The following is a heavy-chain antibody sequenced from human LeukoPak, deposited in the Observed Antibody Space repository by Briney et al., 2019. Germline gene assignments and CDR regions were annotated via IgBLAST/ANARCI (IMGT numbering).Heavy chain of an antibody. CDR3: ARAGYCSGGSCYNAGSWFDP. D-gene: IGHD2-15*01. CDR1: GFTFSSYS. J-gene: IGHJ5*02. CDR2: ISSSSSTI. Sequence: GGSLRLSCAASGFTFSSYSMNWVRRAPGKGLEWVSYISSSSSTIYYADSVKGRFTISRDNVKNSLYLQMNSLRAEDTAVYYCARAGYCSGGSCYNAGSWFDPRGQGTLVTVYS. V-gene: IGHV3-48*04.